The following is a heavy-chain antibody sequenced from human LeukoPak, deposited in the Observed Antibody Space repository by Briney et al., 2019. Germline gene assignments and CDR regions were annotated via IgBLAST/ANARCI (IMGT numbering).Heavy chain of an antibody. CDR2: IYSGGGT. Sequence: GGSLRLSCAASGLTVSSNYMSWVRQAPGKGLEWVSVIYSGGGTYYADSVKGRFTISRDNSKNTLYLQMNSLRAEDTAVYYCARDRSYTTSCYPYYYYMDVWGKGTTVTVSS. CDR3: ARDRSYTTSCYPYYYYMDV. D-gene: IGHD2-2*01. CDR1: GLTVSSNY. J-gene: IGHJ6*03. V-gene: IGHV3-66*02.